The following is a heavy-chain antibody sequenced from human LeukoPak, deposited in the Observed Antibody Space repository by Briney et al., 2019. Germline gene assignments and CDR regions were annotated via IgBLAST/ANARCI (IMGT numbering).Heavy chain of an antibody. D-gene: IGHD3-16*01. Sequence: PGGSLRLSCAASGFTFSSYWMNWARQAPGKGLEWVASINHNGNVNYYVDSVKGRLTIFRDNAKNSLYLQMSNLRAEDTAVYFCARGGGLDVWGQGATVTVSS. V-gene: IGHV3-7*03. CDR3: ARGGGLDV. CDR1: GFTFSSYW. CDR2: INHNGNVN. J-gene: IGHJ6*02.